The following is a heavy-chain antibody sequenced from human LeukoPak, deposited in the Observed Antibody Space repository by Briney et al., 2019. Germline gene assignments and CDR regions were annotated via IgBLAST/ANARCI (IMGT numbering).Heavy chain of an antibody. CDR1: GFTFRRYW. CDR3: AGGVDGHGDSDYSYYYGVDV. V-gene: IGHV3-7*04. J-gene: IGHJ6*02. D-gene: IGHD4-17*01. Sequence: GGSLRLSCAASGFTFRRYWMSWVRQAPGKGLEWVANIKQEGSEKYYVDSVKGRFIISRDNAKNSLFLQMNSVTAGDTAVYFCAGGVDGHGDSDYSYYYGVDVWGQGTTVTVSS. CDR2: IKQEGSEK.